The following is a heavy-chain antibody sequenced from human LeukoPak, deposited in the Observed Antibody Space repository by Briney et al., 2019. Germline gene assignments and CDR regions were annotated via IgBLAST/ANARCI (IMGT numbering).Heavy chain of an antibody. V-gene: IGHV3-74*01. CDR1: GFTFTTFW. CDR3: ARDAVDTANAV. J-gene: IGHJ6*02. CDR2: INSDGSIT. D-gene: IGHD5-18*01. Sequence: GGSLRLSCAASGFTFTTFWMHWVRQAPGKGLVWVSHINSDGSITSYADSVKGRFTISRDNAKNTLYLQMNSLRAEDTAVYYCARDAVDTANAVWGQGTTVTVSS.